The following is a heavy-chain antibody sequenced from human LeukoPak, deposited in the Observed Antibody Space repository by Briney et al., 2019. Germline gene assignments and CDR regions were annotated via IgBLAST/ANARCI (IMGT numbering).Heavy chain of an antibody. CDR3: ARGPYYYDSSGYDY. J-gene: IGHJ4*02. Sequence: GVLRLSCAASGFTFSSYAMHWVRQAPGKGLEWVAVISYDGSNEYYADSVKGRFTISRDNSKNTLYLQMNSLRAEDTAVYYCARGPYYYDSSGYDYWGQGTLVTVSS. CDR2: ISYDGSNE. V-gene: IGHV3-30-3*01. CDR1: GFTFSSYA. D-gene: IGHD3-22*01.